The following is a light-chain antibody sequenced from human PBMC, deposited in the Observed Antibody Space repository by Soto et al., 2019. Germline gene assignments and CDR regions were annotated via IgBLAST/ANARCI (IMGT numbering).Light chain of an antibody. V-gene: IGKV1-5*03. CDR1: QSISNW. CDR2: EAS. CDR3: QQYNTYSGT. Sequence: DIQMTQSPSTLSASVGDTVTITCRASQSISNWLAWYQQKPGKAPELLIYEASSLQSGVPSRFSGSGSGTHFSLTITSLQPNDSATYYCQQYNTYSGTFGQGTKVDIK. J-gene: IGKJ1*01.